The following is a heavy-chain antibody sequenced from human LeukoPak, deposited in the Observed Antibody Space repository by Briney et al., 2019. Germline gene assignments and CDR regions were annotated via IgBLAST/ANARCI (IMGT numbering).Heavy chain of an antibody. J-gene: IGHJ4*02. D-gene: IGHD1-14*01. Sequence: SQTLSLTCTVSGGSISSGSYYWSWIRQPAGKGLEWIGRIYTSGSTNYNPSLKSRVTISVDTSKNQFSLKLSSVTAADTAVYYCAREEGPEYYFDYRGQGTLVTVSS. CDR3: AREEGPEYYFDY. CDR2: IYTSGST. V-gene: IGHV4-61*02. CDR1: GGSISSGSYY.